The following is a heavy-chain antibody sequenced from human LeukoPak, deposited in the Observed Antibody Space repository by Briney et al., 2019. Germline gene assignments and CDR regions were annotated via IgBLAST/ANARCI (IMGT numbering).Heavy chain of an antibody. CDR1: GFTVSSYG. V-gene: IGHV3-23*01. CDR2: ISGTGDST. Sequence: GGSLRLSCAASGFTVSSYGMSWVRQAPGKGLEWVSGISGTGDSTYYADSVKGRFTISRDNAKNSLYLQMNSLRAEDTAVYYCARGGYYYDSSGYPYYSDYWGQGTLVTASS. J-gene: IGHJ4*02. D-gene: IGHD3-22*01. CDR3: ARGGYYYDSSGYPYYSDY.